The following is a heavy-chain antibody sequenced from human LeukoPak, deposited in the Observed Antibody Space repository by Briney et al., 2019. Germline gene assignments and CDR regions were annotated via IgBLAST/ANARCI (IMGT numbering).Heavy chain of an antibody. CDR3: AKDLGIAARPDARDY. J-gene: IGHJ4*02. CDR2: ITGGGDST. D-gene: IGHD6-6*01. CDR1: GFTFSSYA. V-gene: IGHV3-23*01. Sequence: GGSLRLSCAASGFTFSSYAMSWVRQAPGKGLEWVSSITGGGDSTYYADSVRGRFTISRDNSRNSLYLQMNSLRAEDTAVYYCAKDLGIAARPDARDYWGQGTLVTVSS.